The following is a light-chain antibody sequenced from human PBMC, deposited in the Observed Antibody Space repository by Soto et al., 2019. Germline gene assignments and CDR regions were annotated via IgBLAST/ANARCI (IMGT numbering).Light chain of an antibody. V-gene: IGKV3-20*01. CDR3: QQYGSSPRT. Sequence: EIVLTQSPGTLSLSPGERATLSCRASQSVSSTYLAWYQQKPGQAPRLLIYGASNRVTGIPDRFSGSGSGTDFTLTISRLEPEDFAVYYCQQYGSSPRTFGQGTKVAIK. CDR2: GAS. J-gene: IGKJ1*01. CDR1: QSVSSTY.